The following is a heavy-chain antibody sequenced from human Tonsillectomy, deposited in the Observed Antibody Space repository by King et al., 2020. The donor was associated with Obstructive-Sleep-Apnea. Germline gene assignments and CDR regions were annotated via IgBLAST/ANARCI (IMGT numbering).Heavy chain of an antibody. J-gene: IGHJ4*02. V-gene: IGHV3-30*02. CDR1: GFTFSSYG. CDR3: AKGGAPTEGGSYPFDY. Sequence: QLVQSGGGVVQPGGSLRLSCAASGFTFSSYGMHWVRQAPGKGLEWVAFTQYDGSNKYYADSVKGRFTISRDNSKNTLYLQMNSLRAEDTAVYYCAKGGAPTEGGSYPFDYWGQGTLVTVSS. CDR2: TQYDGSNK. D-gene: IGHD1-26*01.